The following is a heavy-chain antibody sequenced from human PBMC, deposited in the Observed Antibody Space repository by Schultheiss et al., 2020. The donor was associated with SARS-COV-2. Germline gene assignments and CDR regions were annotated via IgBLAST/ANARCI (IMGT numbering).Heavy chain of an antibody. CDR2: IYHSGST. CDR3: ARFSIWAATYYYMDV. CDR1: GGSISSSNW. Sequence: SETLSLTCAVSGGSISSSNWWSWVRQPPGKGLEWIGEIYHSGSTNYNPSLKSRVTISVDKSKNQFSLKLSSVTAADTAVYYCARFSIWAATYYYMDVWGTGTTVTVSS. J-gene: IGHJ6*03. V-gene: IGHV4-4*02. D-gene: IGHD3-16*01.